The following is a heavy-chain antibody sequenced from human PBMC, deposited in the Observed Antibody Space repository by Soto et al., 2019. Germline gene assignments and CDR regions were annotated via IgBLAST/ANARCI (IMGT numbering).Heavy chain of an antibody. Sequence: PGGCLRLSCSVSGFIFSSYAMHWVRQAPGKGLEYVASISSEGASTYYADSVKGRFIISRDNSKNTLYLQMSSLRAEDTAVYYCVKDRYVDYWGQGILVTVSS. CDR3: VKDRYVDY. J-gene: IGHJ4*02. V-gene: IGHV3-64D*06. CDR1: GFIFSSYA. CDR2: ISSEGAST.